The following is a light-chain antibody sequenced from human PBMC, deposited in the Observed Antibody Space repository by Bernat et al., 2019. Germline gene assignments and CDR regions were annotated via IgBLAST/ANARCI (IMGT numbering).Light chain of an antibody. J-gene: IGLJ3*02. CDR2: HDT. Sequence: SYVLTQPPSMSVAPGKTARITCGGNNIGSKSVNWYQQKAGQAPVVVVYHDTDRPSGIPERFSGSNSENTATLTISWVEAGDEADYYCQVSDVRGHWVFGGGTRLTVL. CDR1: NIGSKS. V-gene: IGLV3-21*03. CDR3: QVSDVRGHWV.